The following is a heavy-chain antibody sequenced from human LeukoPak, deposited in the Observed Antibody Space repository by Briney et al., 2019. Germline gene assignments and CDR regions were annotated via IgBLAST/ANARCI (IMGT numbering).Heavy chain of an antibody. V-gene: IGHV1-69*04. D-gene: IGHD6-13*01. CDR2: IIPILGIA. CDR3: ARARRHYSSSPFDP. Sequence: SVKVSCKASGGTFSSYAISWVRQAPGQGLEWMGRIIPILGIANYAQKFQGRVTITADESTSTAYMELSSLRSEDTAVYYCARARRHYSSSPFDPWGQGTLVTVSS. CDR1: GGTFSSYA. J-gene: IGHJ5*02.